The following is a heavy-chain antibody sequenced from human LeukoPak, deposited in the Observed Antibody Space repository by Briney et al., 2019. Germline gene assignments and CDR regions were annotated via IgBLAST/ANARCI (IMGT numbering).Heavy chain of an antibody. J-gene: IGHJ3*02. CDR2: INHSGST. CDR3: ARARSVPAAMTVRHAFDI. V-gene: IGHV4-34*01. D-gene: IGHD2-2*01. CDR1: GGSFSGYY. Sequence: SETLSLTCAVYGGSFSGYYWSWIRQPPGKRLEWIGEINHSGSTNYNPSLKSRVTISVDTSKNQFSLKLSSVTAADTAVYYCARARSVPAAMTVRHAFDIWGQGTMVTVSS.